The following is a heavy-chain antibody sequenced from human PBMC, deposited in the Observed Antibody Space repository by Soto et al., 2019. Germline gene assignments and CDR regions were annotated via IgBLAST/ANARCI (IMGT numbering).Heavy chain of an antibody. V-gene: IGHV3-11*01. CDR2: ISSSGSTI. CDR3: ARVEWGYYYGSGAETALPGVLDS. D-gene: IGHD3-10*01. CDR1: GFTFSDYY. Sequence: QVQLVESGGGLVKPGGSLRLSCAASGFTFSDYYMSWISQAPGKGLEWVSYISSSGSTIYYADSVKGRFTISRDNAKNSLYLQMNSLRAEDTAVYYCARVEWGYYYGSGAETALPGVLDSWGQGTLVTVSS. J-gene: IGHJ4*02.